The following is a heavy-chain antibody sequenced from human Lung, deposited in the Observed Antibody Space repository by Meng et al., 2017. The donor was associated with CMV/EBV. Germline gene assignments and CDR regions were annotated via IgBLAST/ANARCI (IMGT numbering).Heavy chain of an antibody. V-gene: IGHV1-18*01. CDR1: GYAFSNYG. J-gene: IGHJ5*02. CDR2: ISGYNGNT. D-gene: IGHD6-13*01. Sequence: ASVXVSXKAYGYAFSNYGVTWVRQAPGQGPEWMGWISGYNGNTKYAQKFQGRVTMTADTSTSTVYMELRSLTSDDTAVYYCARDAYFNTWYPNWFDPLGRGXLVTVSS. CDR3: ARDAYFNTWYPNWFDP.